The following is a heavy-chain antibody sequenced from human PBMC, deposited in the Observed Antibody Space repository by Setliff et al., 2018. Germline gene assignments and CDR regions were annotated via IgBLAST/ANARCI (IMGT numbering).Heavy chain of an antibody. J-gene: IGHJ6*03. V-gene: IGHV4-59*01. CDR2: IKYDGTT. D-gene: IGHD2-15*01. Sequence: SETLSLTCTVSSGSIINYYWSWIRQPPGRPLEWIGYIKYDGTTDYNPSLDGRVTMSVDTSKNQFSLKLKSVTAADTAMYYCARGCAAGACYSDYYYYMDVWGKGTTVT. CDR1: SGSIINYY. CDR3: ARGCAAGACYSDYYYYMDV.